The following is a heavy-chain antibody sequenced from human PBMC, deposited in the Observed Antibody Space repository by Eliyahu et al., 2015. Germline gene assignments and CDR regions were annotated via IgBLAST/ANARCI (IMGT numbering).Heavy chain of an antibody. CDR1: GFSLTTSGVS. CDR2: LYGDXXK. D-gene: IGHD6-25*01. V-gene: IGHV2-5*02. Sequence: QITLMESGPSLVRPTQTLTLTCRFSGFSLTTSGVSVGWIRQPPGXALEFLAXLYGDXXKRYRPSLKSRLTITKDTSKNXVLLKMTNMDPADSATYFCAHXRGEGFFDLWGQGTRVTVSS. J-gene: IGHJ4*02. CDR3: AHXRGEGFFDL.